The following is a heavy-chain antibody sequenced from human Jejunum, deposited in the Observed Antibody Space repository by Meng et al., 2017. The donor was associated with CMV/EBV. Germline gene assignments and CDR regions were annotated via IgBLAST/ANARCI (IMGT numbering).Heavy chain of an antibody. CDR2: VNAGGRPT. Sequence: EVQLLESGGGFVQRGESLRLSCTASGFIFSHFGMSWVRQAPGRGLEWVATVNAGGRPTYTDSVQGRFTISRDDSHNTMYLQMDSLTVEDSAVYYCAKRMYDARGNCDYWGPGTLVTVSS. CDR3: AKRMYDARGNCDY. D-gene: IGHD2-8*01. CDR1: GFIFSHFG. V-gene: IGHV3-23*05. J-gene: IGHJ4*02.